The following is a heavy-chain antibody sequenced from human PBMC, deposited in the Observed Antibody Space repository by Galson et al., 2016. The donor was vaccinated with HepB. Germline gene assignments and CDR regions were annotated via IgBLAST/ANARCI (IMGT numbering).Heavy chain of an antibody. CDR3: ARDKQLDWFDP. CDR2: ISGSGGST. J-gene: IGHJ5*02. Sequence: SLRLSCAASGFTFSSYAMSWVRQAPGKGLEWVSGISGSGGSTYYADSVKGRFTISRENSKNTLYLQMNSLRAEDTAVYYCARDKQLDWFDPWGQGTLVTVSS. D-gene: IGHD6-6*01. V-gene: IGHV3-23*01. CDR1: GFTFSSYA.